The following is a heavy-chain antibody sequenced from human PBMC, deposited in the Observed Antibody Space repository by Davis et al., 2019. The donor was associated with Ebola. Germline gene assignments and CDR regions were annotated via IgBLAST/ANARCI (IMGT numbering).Heavy chain of an antibody. Sequence: PGGSLRLSCAASGFTFSHYSMAWVRQAPGKGLEWVSSISSSSSYIYYADSVKGRFTISRDNAKNSLYLQMNSLRAEDTAVYYCAKDHSSSWYSPLDYWGQGTLVTVSS. J-gene: IGHJ4*02. D-gene: IGHD6-13*01. CDR3: AKDHSSSWYSPLDY. V-gene: IGHV3-21*01. CDR2: ISSSSSYI. CDR1: GFTFSHYS.